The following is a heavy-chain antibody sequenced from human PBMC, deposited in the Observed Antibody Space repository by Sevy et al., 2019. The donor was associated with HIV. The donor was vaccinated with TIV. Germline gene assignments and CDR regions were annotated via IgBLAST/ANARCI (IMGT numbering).Heavy chain of an antibody. CDR2: ISTVSTYI. J-gene: IGHJ5*02. CDR3: TIEDGYNHGYNWFDP. V-gene: IGHV3-21*01. CDR1: GFIFNVYN. Sequence: GGSLRLSCEASGFIFNVYNMNWVRQAPGKGLEWVSSISTVSTYIDYADSVKGRFTISRDNAKNLLFLQMNNLRAEDTAVYYCTIEDGYNHGYNWFDPWGQGTLVTVSS. D-gene: IGHD5-12*01.